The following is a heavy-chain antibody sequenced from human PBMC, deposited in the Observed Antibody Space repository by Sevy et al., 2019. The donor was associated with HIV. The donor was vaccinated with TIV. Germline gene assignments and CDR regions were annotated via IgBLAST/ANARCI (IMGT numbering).Heavy chain of an antibody. CDR1: GFTFSTYG. Sequence: GGSLRRSCAASGFTFSTYGMHWVRQAPGKGLEWVAFIRYDGSNKYYADSVKGRFTISRDNSKNTLYLQMNSLRAEDTAVYYCAQEYSYGYYFDYWGQGTLVTVSS. CDR2: IRYDGSNK. J-gene: IGHJ4*02. D-gene: IGHD5-18*01. V-gene: IGHV3-30*02. CDR3: AQEYSYGYYFDY.